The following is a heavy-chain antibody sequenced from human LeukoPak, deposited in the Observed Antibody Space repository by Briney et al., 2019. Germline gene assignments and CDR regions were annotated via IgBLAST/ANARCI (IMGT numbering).Heavy chain of an antibody. CDR1: GFTFRDYA. J-gene: IGHJ6*03. V-gene: IGHV3-49*04. Sequence: GRSLRLSCSASGFTFRDYAMSWVRQAPGKGLEWVGFIRSKTFGGTTEYAASVKGRFTISTDESTSIAYLQMNSLNTEDTAVYYCSRNVRAKTSPYYYYMDVWGKGTTVTVSS. CDR3: SRNVRAKTSPYYYYMDV. CDR2: IRSKTFGGTT.